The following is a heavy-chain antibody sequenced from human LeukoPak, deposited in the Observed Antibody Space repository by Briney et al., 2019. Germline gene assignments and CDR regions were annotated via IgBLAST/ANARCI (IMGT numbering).Heavy chain of an antibody. CDR2: FEPEEGEHGET. CDR1: GYSLSDLS. J-gene: IGHJ3*02. D-gene: IGHD1-1*01. V-gene: IGHV1-24*01. Sequence: GASVKVSCRVSGYSLSDLSIHWVRDVAGKGLEWMGGFEPEEGEHGETIYAQKFDNRLTLTEDTAVDTAYMELISLTSEDTAVYYCATDRLEIYALHIWGQGTVVTVSS. CDR3: ATDRLEIYALHI.